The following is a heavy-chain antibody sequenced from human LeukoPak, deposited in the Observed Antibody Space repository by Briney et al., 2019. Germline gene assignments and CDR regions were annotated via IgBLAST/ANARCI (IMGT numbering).Heavy chain of an antibody. J-gene: IGHJ4*02. V-gene: IGHV4-59*12. CDR3: ARADYGSGTNY. Sequence: SETLSLTCTVSGGSISSYYWSWIRQPPGKGLEWIGYIYYSGSTNYNPSLKSRVTMSVDTSKNQFSLKLSSVTAADTAVYYCARADYGSGTNYWGQGTLVTVSS. CDR2: IYYSGST. CDR1: GGSISSYY. D-gene: IGHD3-10*01.